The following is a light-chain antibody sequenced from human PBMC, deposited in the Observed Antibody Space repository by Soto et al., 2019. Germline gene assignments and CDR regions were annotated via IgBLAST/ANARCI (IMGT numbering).Light chain of an antibody. CDR3: QKYATSQRT. V-gene: IGKV3-20*01. CDR2: AAS. CDR1: QCVSTYY. J-gene: IGKJ1*01. Sequence: EIVLTQSPGTLSLSPGERATLSCRASQCVSTYYLAWYQQKPGQAPRLLIYAASSRATGIPDRFSGGGSGTDFALTISRLEPEEFAVYYCQKYATSQRTVGQGINVEIK.